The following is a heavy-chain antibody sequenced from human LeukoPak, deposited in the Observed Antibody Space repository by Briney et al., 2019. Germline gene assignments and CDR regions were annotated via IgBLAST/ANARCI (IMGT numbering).Heavy chain of an antibody. CDR3: ARVGGSWYIFDY. D-gene: IGHD6-13*01. Sequence: GASVKVSXKASGYTFTGYYMHWVRQAPGQGLEWMGWINPNSGGTNYAQKFQGRVTMTRDTSISTAYMELSRLRSDDTAVYYCARVGGSWYIFDYWGQRTLVTVSS. CDR1: GYTFTGYY. CDR2: INPNSGGT. J-gene: IGHJ4*02. V-gene: IGHV1-2*02.